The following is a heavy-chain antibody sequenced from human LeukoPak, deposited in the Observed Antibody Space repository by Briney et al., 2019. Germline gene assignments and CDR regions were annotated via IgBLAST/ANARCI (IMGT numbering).Heavy chain of an antibody. CDR1: GFTVSSNY. Sequence: GGSLRLSCAASGFTVSSNYMSWVRQAPEKGLEWVSVIYSGGSTYYADSVKGRFTISRDNSKNTLYLQMNSLRAEDTAVYYCAREGLDYLRAFDIWGQGTMVTVSS. D-gene: IGHD3/OR15-3a*01. J-gene: IGHJ3*02. CDR2: IYSGGST. CDR3: AREGLDYLRAFDI. V-gene: IGHV3-53*01.